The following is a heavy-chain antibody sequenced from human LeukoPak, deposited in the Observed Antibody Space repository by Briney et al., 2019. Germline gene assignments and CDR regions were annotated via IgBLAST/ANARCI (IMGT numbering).Heavy chain of an antibody. V-gene: IGHV3-23*01. CDR3: VWGGYWSLDY. D-gene: IGHD6-25*01. Sequence: GGSLRLSCATSGFIFNTNGMNWVRQSPGKGLEWLASICGGDESTYYADSVKGRFAISRDNSKNTVFLHMNSLGIEDTAVYSCVWGGYWSLDYWGQGTAVTVSS. CDR2: ICGGDEST. J-gene: IGHJ4*02. CDR1: GFIFNTNG.